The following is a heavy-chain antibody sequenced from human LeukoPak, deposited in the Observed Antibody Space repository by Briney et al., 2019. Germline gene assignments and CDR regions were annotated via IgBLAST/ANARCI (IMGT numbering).Heavy chain of an antibody. Sequence: AASVQVSFKASGYSFTDYGITWVRQAPGQGLEWMGWISGRNGNTNYSQRLQGRVTMTTDTSTSTAYMELRSLTSDDTAVYYCARDPPTSYYDFWSGYSISDYWGQGTLVTVSS. CDR1: GYSFTDYG. CDR2: ISGRNGNT. J-gene: IGHJ4*02. CDR3: ARDPPTSYYDFWSGYSISDY. D-gene: IGHD3-3*01. V-gene: IGHV1-18*01.